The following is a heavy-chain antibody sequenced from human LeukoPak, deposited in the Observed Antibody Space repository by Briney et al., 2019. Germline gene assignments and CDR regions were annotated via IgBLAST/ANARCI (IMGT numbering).Heavy chain of an antibody. CDR1: ETRLTQLP. Sequence: ASVRVSCKLSETRLTQLPMHWVRQAPGAGLEWMGGFGPENDVPIYAQKFQDRLAMSTDTSTDTAYMELSSLKPDDPAVYFCATLLDSFWSGHSVPPEDYWGQGTLVTVSS. CDR3: ATLLDSFWSGHSVPPEDY. J-gene: IGHJ4*02. CDR2: FGPENDVP. V-gene: IGHV1-24*01. D-gene: IGHD3-3*01.